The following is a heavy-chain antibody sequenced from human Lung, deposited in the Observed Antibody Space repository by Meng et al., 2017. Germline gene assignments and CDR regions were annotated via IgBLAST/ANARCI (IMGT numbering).Heavy chain of an antibody. V-gene: IGHV3-30*18. CDR2: ISYDGSNK. Sequence: QVQLVESGGGGVQPGRSLRLSCAASGFTFSSYGMLWVRQAPGKGLEWVAVISYDGSNKYYADSVKGRFTISRDNSKNTLYLQMNSLRAEDTAVYYCAKDLSKQQQLGELDYWGQGTLVTVSS. CDR1: GFTFSSYG. J-gene: IGHJ4*02. CDR3: AKDLSKQQQLGELDY. D-gene: IGHD6-13*01.